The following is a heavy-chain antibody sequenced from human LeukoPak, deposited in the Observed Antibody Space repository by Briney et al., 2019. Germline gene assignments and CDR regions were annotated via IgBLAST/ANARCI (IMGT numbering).Heavy chain of an antibody. CDR3: ARGGSPVGATNDY. V-gene: IGHV4-39*07. CDR1: GGSISSSSYY. D-gene: IGHD1-26*01. J-gene: IGHJ4*02. CDR2: NYYSGST. Sequence: SETLSLTCTVSGGSISSSSYYWGWIRQPPGKGLEWIGSNYYSGSTYYNPSLKSRVTISVDTSKNQFSLRLSSVTAADTAVYYCARGGSPVGATNDYWGQGTLVTVSS.